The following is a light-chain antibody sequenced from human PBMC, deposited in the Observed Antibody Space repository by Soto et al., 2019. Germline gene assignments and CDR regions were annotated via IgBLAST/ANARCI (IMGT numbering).Light chain of an antibody. CDR2: EVS. Sequence: QSVLTQPASVSGSPGQSIAISCTGTTSDVGGYNYVSWYQQHPDKAPKLIIYEVSNRPSGVSNRFSGSKSGNTASLTVSGLQAEDEADYYCSSYAGSVVFGGGTKLTVL. J-gene: IGLJ2*01. CDR1: TSDVGGYNY. V-gene: IGLV2-14*01. CDR3: SSYAGSVV.